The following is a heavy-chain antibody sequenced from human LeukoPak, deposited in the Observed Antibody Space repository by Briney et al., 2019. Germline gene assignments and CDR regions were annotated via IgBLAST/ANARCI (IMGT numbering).Heavy chain of an antibody. D-gene: IGHD1-1*01. CDR1: GFTFDDYA. CDR3: AKATKIYNSPFDY. CDR2: INWSGGST. V-gene: IGHV3-43D*03. J-gene: IGHJ4*02. Sequence: GGSLRLSCAASGFTFDDYAMHWVRQAPGKGLEWVSLINWSGGSTYYTDSVKGRFTISGDNIKNSLYLQMNSLRPEDTALYYCAKATKIYNSPFDYCGQGTLVTVSS.